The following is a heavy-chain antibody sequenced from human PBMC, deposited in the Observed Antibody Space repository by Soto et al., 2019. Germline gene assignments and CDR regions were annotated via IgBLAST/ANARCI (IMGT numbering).Heavy chain of an antibody. V-gene: IGHV3-30*18. CDR1: GFTFSSYG. CDR3: AKERGYCSGGSCYFHGMDV. D-gene: IGHD2-15*01. J-gene: IGHJ6*02. CDR2: ISYDGSNK. Sequence: GGSLRLSCAASGFTFSSYGMHWVRQAPGKGLEWVAVISYDGSNKYYADSVKGRFTISRDNSKNTLYLQMNSLRAEDTAVYYCAKERGYCSGGSCYFHGMDVWGQGTTVTVSS.